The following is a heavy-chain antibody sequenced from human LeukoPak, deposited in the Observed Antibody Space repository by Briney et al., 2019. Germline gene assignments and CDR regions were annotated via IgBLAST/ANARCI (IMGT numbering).Heavy chain of an antibody. CDR3: SLARSEYHYGMDV. J-gene: IGHJ6*02. CDR2: TYYRSKWYY. V-gene: IGHV6-1*01. Sequence: SQTLSLTCALSGDIVSSISVAWNWIRQSPSRGLEWLGRTYYRSKWYYEYAVSVKSRINISPDTSKNQFSLQLTSVTPEDTAVYYCSLARSEYHYGMDVWGQGTTVTVSS. CDR1: GDIVSSISVA.